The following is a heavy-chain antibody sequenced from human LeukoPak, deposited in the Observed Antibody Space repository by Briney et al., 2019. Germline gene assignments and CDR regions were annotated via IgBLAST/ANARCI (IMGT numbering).Heavy chain of an antibody. D-gene: IGHD6-19*01. CDR1: GGTFSSYA. CDR2: IIPIFGTA. V-gene: IGHV1-69*05. Sequence: ASVKVSCKASGGTFSSYAISWVRQAPGQGLEWMGGIIPIFGTANYAQKFQGRVTITTDESTSTAYMELSSLGSEDTAVYCCATSGYSSGWYGIGVYYFDYWGQGTLVTVSS. J-gene: IGHJ4*02. CDR3: ATSGYSSGWYGIGVYYFDY.